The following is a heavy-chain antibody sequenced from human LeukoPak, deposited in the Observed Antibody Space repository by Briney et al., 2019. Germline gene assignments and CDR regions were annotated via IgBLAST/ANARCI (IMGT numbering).Heavy chain of an antibody. CDR3: AKDFVYPDLFDY. J-gene: IGHJ4*02. CDR1: GFTFSSYA. D-gene: IGHD5/OR15-5a*01. CDR2: ISGSGDST. V-gene: IGHV3-23*01. Sequence: PGGSLRLSCAASGFTFSSYAMSWVRQAPGKGLEWVSAISGSGDSTYYADSVKGRFTISRDNSKNTLYLQMNSLRAEDTAVYYCAKDFVYPDLFDYWGQGTLVTVSS.